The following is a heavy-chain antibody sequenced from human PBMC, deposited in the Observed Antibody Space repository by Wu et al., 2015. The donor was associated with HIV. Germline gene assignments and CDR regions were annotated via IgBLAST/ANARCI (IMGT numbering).Heavy chain of an antibody. Sequence: QSGAEVKKPGASLKVSCKASGYTFIDYYIHWVRQAPGQGLEWMGWINPNSGGTNYAQKFQGRVTMTRDTSISTAFMELTMLRSDDTAVYYCARDWEFYGSGSYVDYWGQGTLVTV. V-gene: IGHV1-2*02. CDR2: INPNSGGT. CDR1: GYTFIDYY. J-gene: IGHJ4*02. CDR3: ARDWEFYGSGSYVDY. D-gene: IGHD3-10*01.